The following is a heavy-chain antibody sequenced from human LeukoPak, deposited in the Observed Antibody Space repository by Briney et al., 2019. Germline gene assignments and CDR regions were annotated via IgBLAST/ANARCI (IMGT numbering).Heavy chain of an antibody. D-gene: IGHD1-14*01. CDR2: INHSGST. Sequence: SETLSLTCAVYGGSFSGYYWSWIRQPPGKGLEWIGEINHSGSTNYNPSLKSRVTISVDTSKNQFSLKLSSVTAADTAVYYCARTNVVTGTVDYWGQGTLVTVSS. CDR1: GGSFSGYY. CDR3: ARTNVVTGTVDY. J-gene: IGHJ4*02. V-gene: IGHV4-34*01.